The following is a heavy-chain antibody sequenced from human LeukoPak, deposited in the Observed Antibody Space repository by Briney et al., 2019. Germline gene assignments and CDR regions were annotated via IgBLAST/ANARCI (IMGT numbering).Heavy chain of an antibody. V-gene: IGHV5-51*01. D-gene: IGHD3-10*01. CDR3: ARLSDLPIDYMVRGPSYYYYMDV. CDR2: IYPGDSDT. J-gene: IGHJ6*03. Sequence: GESLKISCKGSGYSFTSYWIGWVRQMPGKGLEWMGIIYPGDSDTRYSPSFQGQVTISADKSISTAYLQWSSLKASDTAMYYCARLSDLPIDYMVRGPSYYYYMDVWGKGTTVTVSS. CDR1: GYSFTSYW.